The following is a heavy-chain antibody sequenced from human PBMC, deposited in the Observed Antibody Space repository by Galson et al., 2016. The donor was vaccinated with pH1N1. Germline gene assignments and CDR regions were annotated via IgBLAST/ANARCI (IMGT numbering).Heavy chain of an antibody. CDR2: ISGDGTST. CDR1: GIAFNTYA. J-gene: IGHJ4*02. V-gene: IGHV3-23*01. Sequence: SLRLSCAASGIAFNTYAMTWVRQAPGKGLECVSSISGDGTSTHYAASVKGRFAISRDNSKSTLYLQMNGLRAEDTALYYCAKENSLWEGNYFDYWGQGTLVTVPS. D-gene: IGHD1-26*01. CDR3: AKENSLWEGNYFDY.